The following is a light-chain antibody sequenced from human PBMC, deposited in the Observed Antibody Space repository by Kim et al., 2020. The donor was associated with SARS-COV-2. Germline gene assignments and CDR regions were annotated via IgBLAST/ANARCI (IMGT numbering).Light chain of an antibody. CDR3: SSYAGSNIVV. CDR1: SSDVGGHND. CDR2: EVS. V-gene: IGLV2-8*01. Sequence: GQSVTISCTGTSSDVGGHNDVSWYQQHPGKAPKLLIYEVSERPSGVPDRFSGSKSGNTASLTVSGLQSEDEADYYCSSYAGSNIVVFGGGTQLTVL. J-gene: IGLJ2*01.